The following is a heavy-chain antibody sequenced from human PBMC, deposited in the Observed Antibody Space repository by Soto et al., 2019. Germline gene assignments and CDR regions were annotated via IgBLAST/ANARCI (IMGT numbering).Heavy chain of an antibody. CDR2: IYETGST. V-gene: IGHV4-59*08. CDR1: SDPTSTHN. CDR3: VRQGIGPLHGLVEV. D-gene: IGHD3-10*01. J-gene: IGHJ6*02. Sequence: QVQLQESGPGMVKPSETLSLTCTVSSDPTSTHNWGWIRQTPGKGLEWIGYIYETGSTSYNPSLNSRVTISLDRPTKQLSLKLSSATAADTPMYHCVRQGIGPLHGLVEVWGRGTTVTVSS.